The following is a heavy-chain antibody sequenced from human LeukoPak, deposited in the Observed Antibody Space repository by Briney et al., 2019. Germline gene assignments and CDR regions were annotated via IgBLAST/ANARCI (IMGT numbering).Heavy chain of an antibody. J-gene: IGHJ5*02. V-gene: IGHV3-49*04. CDR1: GFTFSTYA. Sequence: GGSVRLSCATSGFTFSTYAFSWVRQAPGKGLEWVGFIRSKAYGGTTEYAASVKGRFTISRDDSKSIAYLQMNSLKTEDTAVYFCTRDLSVVPAATSLVTWFDLWGQGTLVTVSS. D-gene: IGHD2-2*01. CDR2: IRSKAYGGTT. CDR3: TRDLSVVPAATSLVTWFDL.